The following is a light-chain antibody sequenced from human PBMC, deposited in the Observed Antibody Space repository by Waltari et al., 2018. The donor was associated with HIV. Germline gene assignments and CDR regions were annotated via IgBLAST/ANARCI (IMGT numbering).Light chain of an antibody. CDR3: QVWDSSSDHVV. Sequence: ARITCGGNNIGSKSVHWYQQKPGQAPVLVVYDGSDRPSGIPERFSGSNSGNTATLTISRVEAGDEADYYCQVWDSSSDHVVFGGGTKLTVL. CDR1: NIGSKS. J-gene: IGLJ2*01. V-gene: IGLV3-21*02. CDR2: DGS.